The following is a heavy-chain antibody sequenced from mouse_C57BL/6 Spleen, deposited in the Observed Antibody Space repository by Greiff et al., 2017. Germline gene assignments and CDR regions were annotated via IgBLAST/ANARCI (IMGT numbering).Heavy chain of an antibody. CDR2: ISSGSSTI. Sequence: EVKLEESGGGLVKPGGSLKLSCAASGFTFSDYGMHWVRQAPEKGLEWVAYISSGSSTIYYADTVKGRFTISRDNAKNTLFLQMTSLRSEDTAMYYCARGVLRYPYYFDYWGQGTTLTVSS. J-gene: IGHJ2*01. D-gene: IGHD1-1*01. CDR1: GFTFSDYG. V-gene: IGHV5-17*01. CDR3: ARGVLRYPYYFDY.